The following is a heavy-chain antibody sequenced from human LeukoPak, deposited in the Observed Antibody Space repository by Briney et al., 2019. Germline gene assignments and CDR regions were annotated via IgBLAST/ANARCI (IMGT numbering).Heavy chain of an antibody. J-gene: IGHJ4*02. Sequence: SPSETLSLTCTVSGGSISSSSYYWGWIRQPPGKGLEWIGSIHYSGSTYYNPSLKSRVTISVDTSKNQFSLKLSSVTAADTAVYYCARQPVTHFDYWGQGTLVTVSS. CDR2: IHYSGST. CDR3: ARQPVTHFDY. D-gene: IGHD4-11*01. V-gene: IGHV4-39*01. CDR1: GGSISSSSYY.